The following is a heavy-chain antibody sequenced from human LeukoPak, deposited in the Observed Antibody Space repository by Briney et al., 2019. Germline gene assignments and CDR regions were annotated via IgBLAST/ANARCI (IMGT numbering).Heavy chain of an antibody. CDR3: AGDYAGSPDY. V-gene: IGHV3-74*03. CDR2: INGDGSTT. D-gene: IGHD3-10*01. J-gene: IGHJ4*02. CDR1: GFTFSTYW. Sequence: PGRSLRLSCTASGFTFSTYWINWVRQSPGKGLVWVALINGDGSTTTHADSVKGRFTVSRDNAKNTAYLQMNSLRDEDTAVYYCAGDYAGSPDYWGQGTWSPSPQ.